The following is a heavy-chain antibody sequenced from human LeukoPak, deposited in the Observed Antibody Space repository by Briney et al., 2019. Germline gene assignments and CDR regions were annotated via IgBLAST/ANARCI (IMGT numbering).Heavy chain of an antibody. V-gene: IGHV3-30*02. J-gene: IGHJ5*02. D-gene: IGHD3-22*01. CDR1: GFTFSSYG. CDR3: AKGLYHYDSSGYPS. CDR2: IRYDGSNT. Sequence: GESLRLSCAASGFTFSSYGMHWVRQAPGKGLGWVAFIRYDGSNTYYADSVKGRFTISRDNSKNMLYLEMNSLRAEDTAVYYCAKGLYHYDSSGYPSWGQGTLVTVSS.